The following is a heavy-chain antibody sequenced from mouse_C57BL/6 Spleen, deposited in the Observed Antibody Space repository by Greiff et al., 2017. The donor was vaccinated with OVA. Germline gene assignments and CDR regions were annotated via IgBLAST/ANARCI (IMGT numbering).Heavy chain of an antibody. V-gene: IGHV1-61*01. Sequence: QVQLQQPGAELVRPGSSVKLSCKASGYTFTSYWMDWVKQRPGQGLEWIGNIYPSDSETHYNQKFKDKATLTVDKSSSTAYMQLSSLTSEDSAVYCCARGDGPTGYYAMDYWGQGTSVTVSS. CDR2: IYPSDSET. CDR1: GYTFTSYW. J-gene: IGHJ4*01. D-gene: IGHD1-1*01. CDR3: ARGDGPTGYYAMDY.